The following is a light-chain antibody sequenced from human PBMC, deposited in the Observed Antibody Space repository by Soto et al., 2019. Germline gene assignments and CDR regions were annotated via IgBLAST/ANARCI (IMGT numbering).Light chain of an antibody. CDR3: QTWGTGIRV. CDR2: LNSDGSH. J-gene: IGLJ1*01. CDR1: SGHSSYA. Sequence: QSVLTQSPSASASLGASVKLTCTLSSGHSSYAIAWHQQQPEKGPRHLMKLNSDGSHSKGDGIPDRFSGSSSGAERYLTISSLQSEDEADYYCQTWGTGIRVFGTGTKVTVL. V-gene: IGLV4-69*01.